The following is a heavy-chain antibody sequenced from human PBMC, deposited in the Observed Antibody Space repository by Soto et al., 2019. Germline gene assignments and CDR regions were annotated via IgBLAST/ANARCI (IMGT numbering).Heavy chain of an antibody. CDR3: AKDGEGPSRNFDY. J-gene: IGHJ4*02. D-gene: IGHD3-10*01. CDR1: GFTFSTYA. Sequence: EVQLLGSGGGLVQPGGSLRLSCAASGFTFSTYAMSWVRQAPGKGLEWVSAIRGSGSEAFYADSVKGRFTISRDNSKNTLYLQINSLRAEDTAVFYCAKDGEGPSRNFDYWGQGTLVTVSS. V-gene: IGHV3-23*01. CDR2: IRGSGSEA.